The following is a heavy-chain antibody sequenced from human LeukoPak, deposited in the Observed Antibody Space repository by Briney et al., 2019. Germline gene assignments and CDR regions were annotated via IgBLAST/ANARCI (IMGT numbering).Heavy chain of an antibody. D-gene: IGHD4-11*01. J-gene: IGHJ4*02. V-gene: IGHV4-4*07. CDR3: ARCYSNYEYYFDY. Sequence: PSETLSLTCTVSGGPFSSYYWSWIRQPAGKGLEWIGHIYTSGSTNYNPSLKSRVTMSVDTSKNQFSLKPSSVTAADTAVYYCARCYSNYEYYFDYWGQGTLVTVSS. CDR1: GGPFSSYY. CDR2: IYTSGST.